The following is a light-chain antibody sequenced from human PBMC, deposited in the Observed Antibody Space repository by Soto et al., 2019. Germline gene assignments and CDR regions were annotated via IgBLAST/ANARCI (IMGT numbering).Light chain of an antibody. J-gene: IGLJ1*01. Sequence: QSVLIQPASVSGSPGQSITISCTGTSRDVGGSNYVSWYQHHPHRAPKLLIYEVSYRPSGVSSRFSGSKSGTTASLTISVPQAEAEAEDYCSSYLSSNTLEVFGVGTKLTVL. V-gene: IGLV2-14*01. CDR3: SSYLSSNTLEV. CDR1: SRDVGGSNY. CDR2: EVS.